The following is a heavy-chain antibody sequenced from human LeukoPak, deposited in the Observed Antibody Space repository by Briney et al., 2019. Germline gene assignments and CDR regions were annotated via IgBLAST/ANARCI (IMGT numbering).Heavy chain of an antibody. J-gene: IGHJ4*02. CDR2: IINGGGSA. CDR3: AARPRMPPRFDY. CDR1: GFTFSSYP. V-gene: IGHV3-23*01. Sequence: GGALRLSCAASGFTFSSYPMSWVRQAPGKGLQWVSAIINGGGSAYYADSVKGRSTLSRHNSKRTLYLQMNSLRAEDTAISYRAARPRMPPRFDYWGQGTLVTVSS. D-gene: IGHD1-14*01.